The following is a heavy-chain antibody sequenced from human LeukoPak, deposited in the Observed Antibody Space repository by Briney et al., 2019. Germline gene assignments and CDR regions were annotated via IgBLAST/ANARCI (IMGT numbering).Heavy chain of an antibody. V-gene: IGHV3-20*04. CDR3: ARARGGSSGYFPYYFDY. CDR2: INWNGGST. D-gene: IGHD3-22*01. J-gene: IGHJ4*02. Sequence: GGSLRLSCAASGFTFDDYGMSWVRQAPGKGLEWVSGINWNGGSTGYADSVKGRFTISRDNAKNSLYLQMNSLRAEDTALYYCARARGGSSGYFPYYFDYWGQGTLVTVSS. CDR1: GFTFDDYG.